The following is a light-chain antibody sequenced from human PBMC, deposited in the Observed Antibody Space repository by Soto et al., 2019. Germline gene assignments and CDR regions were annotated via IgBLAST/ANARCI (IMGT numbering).Light chain of an antibody. CDR2: EAS. CDR3: QQYNNYPWT. J-gene: IGKJ1*01. Sequence: DIQMTQSPSTLSASVGDRVTITCRASQSINSWLAWYQQKPGKAPKLLIYEASNLESGVPSRFSGTGSGTEFTLTISSLQPDDFATYYCQQYNNYPWTFGQGTKVEIK. V-gene: IGKV1-5*03. CDR1: QSINSW.